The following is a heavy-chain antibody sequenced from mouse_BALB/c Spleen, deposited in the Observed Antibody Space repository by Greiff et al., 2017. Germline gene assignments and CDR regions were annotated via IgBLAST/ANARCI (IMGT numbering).Heavy chain of an antibody. Sequence: EVHLVESGPSLVKPSQTLSLTCSVTGDSITSGYWNWIRKFPGNKLEYMGYISYSGSTYYNPSLKSRISITRDTSKNQYYLQLNSVTTEDTATYYCARFLYYGSSYDYFDYWGQGTTLTVSS. CDR1: GDSITSGY. CDR2: ISYSGST. V-gene: IGHV3-8*02. D-gene: IGHD1-1*01. J-gene: IGHJ2*01. CDR3: ARFLYYGSSYDYFDY.